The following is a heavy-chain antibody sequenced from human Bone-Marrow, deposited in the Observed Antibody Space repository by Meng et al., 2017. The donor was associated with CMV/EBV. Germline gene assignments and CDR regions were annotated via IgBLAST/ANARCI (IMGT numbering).Heavy chain of an antibody. J-gene: IGHJ6*02. D-gene: IGHD5-12*01. CDR2: ISWNSGSI. CDR1: GFTFDDYA. CDR3: AKGYDNYYYYGMDV. V-gene: IGHV3-9*01. Sequence: GGSLRLSCVASGFTFDDYAMHWVRQTPGKGLEWVSGISWNSGSIGYADSVRGRFTISRDNAKNSLYLQMNSLRAEDTALYYCAKGYDNYYYYGMDVWGQGTTVTVSS.